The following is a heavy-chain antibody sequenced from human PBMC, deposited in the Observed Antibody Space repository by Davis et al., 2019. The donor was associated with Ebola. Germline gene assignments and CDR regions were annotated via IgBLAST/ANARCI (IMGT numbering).Heavy chain of an antibody. CDR2: MFYNGDT. D-gene: IGHD3-10*01. V-gene: IGHV4-59*01. Sequence: SETLSLTCSVSGGSINSFLWTWIRQPPGKGLEWVGCMFYNGDTKYNPALESRVTISVDTSKNQFSLKLSSVTAADTAVYYCARGLLWFGELSSLYYFDYWGQGTLVTVSS. J-gene: IGHJ4*02. CDR3: ARGLLWFGELSSLYYFDY. CDR1: GGSINSFL.